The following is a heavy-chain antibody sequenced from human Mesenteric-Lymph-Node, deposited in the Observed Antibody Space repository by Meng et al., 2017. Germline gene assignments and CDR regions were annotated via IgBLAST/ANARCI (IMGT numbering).Heavy chain of an antibody. CDR2: IGTGGDK. CDR3: ARDDYGDY. J-gene: IGHJ4*02. CDR1: GFAFSSYA. Sequence: GGSLRLSCAASGFAFSSYALHWVRRAPGKGLEWVSAIGTGGDKYYADSVKGRFTISRDNSKNTLYLQMNSLRAEDTAVYYCARDDYGDYWGQGTLVTGSS. V-gene: IGHV3/OR16-10*01.